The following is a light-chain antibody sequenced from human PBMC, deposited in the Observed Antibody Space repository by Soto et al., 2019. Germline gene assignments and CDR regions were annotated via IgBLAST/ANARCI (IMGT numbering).Light chain of an antibody. CDR3: CSYAGGRVWV. CDR2: EGS. Sequence: QSALTQPASVSGFPGQSITISCTGTSSDIGNYKFVSWYQQHPGKAPKLMIYEGSKRPSGVSNRFSGSKSGDTASLTISGLQAEDEADYYCCSYAGGRVWVFGGGTKVTVL. J-gene: IGLJ3*02. V-gene: IGLV2-23*01. CDR1: SSDIGNYKF.